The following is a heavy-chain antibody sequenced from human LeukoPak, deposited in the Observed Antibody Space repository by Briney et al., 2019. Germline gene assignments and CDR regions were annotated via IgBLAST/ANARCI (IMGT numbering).Heavy chain of an antibody. V-gene: IGHV3-21*01. D-gene: IGHD2-2*02. J-gene: IGHJ4*02. CDR1: GFTFSSYS. Sequence: PGGSLRLSCAASGFTFSSYSMNWVRQAPGKGLEWVSSIGSSSSYIYYADSVKGRFTISRDNAKNSLYLQMNSLRAEDTAVYYCARELDCSSTSCYNYWGQGTLVTVSS. CDR2: IGSSSSYI. CDR3: ARELDCSSTSCYNY.